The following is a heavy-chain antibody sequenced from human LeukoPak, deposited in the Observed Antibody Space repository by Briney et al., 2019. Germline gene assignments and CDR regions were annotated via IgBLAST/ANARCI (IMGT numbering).Heavy chain of an antibody. V-gene: IGHV3-33*01. D-gene: IGHD6-19*01. CDR3: AREDRYSSGWKDAFDI. CDR1: GFTFSSYG. CDR2: MWYDGSTK. Sequence: GRSLRLSCAASGFTFSSYGMHWVRQAPGKGLEWVAVMWYDGSTKYYADSVKGRFTISRDNSKNTLYLQMNSLRAEDTAVYYCAREDRYSSGWKDAFDIWGQGTMVTVS. J-gene: IGHJ3*02.